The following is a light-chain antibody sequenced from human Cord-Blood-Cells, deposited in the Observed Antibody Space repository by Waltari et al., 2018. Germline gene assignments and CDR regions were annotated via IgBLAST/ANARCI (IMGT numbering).Light chain of an antibody. CDR1: QGVSSY. CDR2: DAS. V-gene: IGKV3-11*01. Sequence: EIVLTQSPATLSLSPGERAPLPCRASQGVSSYLAWYQQKPGQAPRLLIYDASNRATGNPARFRGSWSGTDFSLTTSSLEPEEFAVYYCQQRSNWPLTFGGGTKVEIK. J-gene: IGKJ4*02. CDR3: QQRSNWPLT.